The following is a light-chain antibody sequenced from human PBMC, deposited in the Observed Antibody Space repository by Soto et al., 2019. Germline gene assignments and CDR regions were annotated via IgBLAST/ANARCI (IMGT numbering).Light chain of an antibody. CDR2: AAS. V-gene: IGKV1-39*01. CDR3: QQNYSTPYT. Sequence: DIQMTQSPSSLSASVGDRVTITCRASQSISSYLNWYQQKPGKAPKLLIYAASSLQSGVPSRFRVSVSDTEFTLTSSSLQPEDFATYYMQQNYSTPYTGCQGTKLEIK. CDR1: QSISSY. J-gene: IGKJ2*01.